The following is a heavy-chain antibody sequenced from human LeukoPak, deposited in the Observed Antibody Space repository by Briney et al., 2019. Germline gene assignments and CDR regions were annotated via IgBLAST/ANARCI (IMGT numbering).Heavy chain of an antibody. D-gene: IGHD2/OR15-2a*01. CDR3: AREIDGGFDF. CDR1: GFTFNNYA. V-gene: IGHV3-23*01. CDR2: ISSSGDNT. Sequence: GGSLRLSCAASGFTFNNYAMNWVRQAPGQELECVSTISSSGDNTFYADSVKGRFTISRDNSKNTLYLQMNSLRAEDTAVYYCAREIDGGFDFWGQGTLVTVSS. J-gene: IGHJ4*02.